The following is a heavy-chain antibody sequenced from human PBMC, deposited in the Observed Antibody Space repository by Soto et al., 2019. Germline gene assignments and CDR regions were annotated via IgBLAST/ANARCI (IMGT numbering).Heavy chain of an antibody. D-gene: IGHD6-25*01. CDR3: AREPGRLDDAFDI. CDR1: GGSISSSNW. V-gene: IGHV4-4*02. Sequence: QVQLQESGPGLVKPSGTLSLTCAVSGGSISSSNWWSWVRQPPGKGLEWIGEIYHSGSTNYNPSLKSRVTISVDTSKHQFSRKVSSVTAADTAVYYCAREPGRLDDAFDIWGQGTMVTVSS. J-gene: IGHJ3*02. CDR2: IYHSGST.